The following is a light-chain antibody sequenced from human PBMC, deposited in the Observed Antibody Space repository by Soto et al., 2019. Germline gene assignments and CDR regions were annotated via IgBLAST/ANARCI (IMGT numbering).Light chain of an antibody. CDR1: QSAGSW. CDR3: QQYSSYSVT. V-gene: IGKV1-5*01. J-gene: IGKJ1*01. CDR2: DAS. Sequence: DIQMTQSPSTLSASVVDRVTITCRASQSAGSWLAWYQQKPGRAPKLLISDASSLEGGVPSRFSGSGSGTEFTLTINGLQPDDFATYYCQQYSSYSVTFGPGTKVEIK.